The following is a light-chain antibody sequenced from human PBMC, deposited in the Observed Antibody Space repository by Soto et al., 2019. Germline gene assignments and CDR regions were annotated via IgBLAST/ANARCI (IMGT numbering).Light chain of an antibody. V-gene: IGKV1-17*01. CDR3: LQHNNYPTIT. Sequence: DIQMTQSPSSLSASVGDRVTITCRASQGIRNDLAWYQQKPGKAPKRLIYDATSLQSGVPSRFSGSGSGTEFTLTISSLQPEDFATYYCLQHNNYPTITFGQGTRLEIK. CDR1: QGIRND. J-gene: IGKJ5*01. CDR2: DAT.